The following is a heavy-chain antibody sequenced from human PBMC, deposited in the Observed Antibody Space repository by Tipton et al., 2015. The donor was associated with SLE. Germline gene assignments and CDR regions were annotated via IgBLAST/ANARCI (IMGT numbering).Heavy chain of an antibody. Sequence: SLRLSCAASGLTFSNYAMHWVRQAPGKGLEWVANIKQDGSGKDYVDSVKGRFTISRDNAKNSLYLQMNSLRVEDTAVYYCASSFYCGGDCYPYYFDYWGQGTLVTVSS. CDR2: IKQDGSGK. CDR3: ASSFYCGGDCYPYYFDY. CDR1: GLTFSNYA. J-gene: IGHJ4*02. V-gene: IGHV3-7*01. D-gene: IGHD2-21*01.